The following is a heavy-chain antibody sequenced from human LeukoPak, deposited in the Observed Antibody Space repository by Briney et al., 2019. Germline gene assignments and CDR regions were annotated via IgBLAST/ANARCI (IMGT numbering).Heavy chain of an antibody. CDR1: GFTFSNYD. V-gene: IGHV3-13*01. CDR2: IGTAGDT. CDR3: ARGSPPFQH. J-gene: IGHJ1*01. D-gene: IGHD3-10*01. Sequence: PGGSLRPSCAASGFTFSNYDMHWVRQATGQGLEWVSGIGTAGDTYYAGSVKGRFTISRENAKNSLYLQMKSLRAGDTAVYYCARGSPPFQHWGQGTLVTVSS.